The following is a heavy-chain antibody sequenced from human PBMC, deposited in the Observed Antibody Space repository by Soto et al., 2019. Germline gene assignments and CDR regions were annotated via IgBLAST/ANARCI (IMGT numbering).Heavy chain of an antibody. Sequence: VGSLRLSCAASGFTVSSNSMSWVRQAPGKGLEWVSLIYTDGGTYYGDSVKGRFTISRDTSKNTLSLQMTSLRADDTAVYYCARDNSMLGAPFHYWGQGTLVTVSS. CDR1: GFTVSSNS. J-gene: IGHJ4*02. CDR2: IYTDGGT. D-gene: IGHD3-16*01. CDR3: ARDNSMLGAPFHY. V-gene: IGHV3-53*01.